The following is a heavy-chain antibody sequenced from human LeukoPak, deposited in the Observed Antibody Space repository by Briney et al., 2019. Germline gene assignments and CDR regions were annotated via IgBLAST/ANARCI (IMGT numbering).Heavy chain of an antibody. Sequence: GGSLRLSCAASGFTFSSYWMSWVRQAPGKGLVWVSRINVDESAISYADSVKGRFTISRDNAKNTLFLQMSSLRAEDTAVYYCARDDDYGNYLVEYWGQGTLVTVSS. V-gene: IGHV3-74*01. CDR2: INVDESAI. D-gene: IGHD4-11*01. CDR1: GFTFSSYW. J-gene: IGHJ4*02. CDR3: ARDDDYGNYLVEY.